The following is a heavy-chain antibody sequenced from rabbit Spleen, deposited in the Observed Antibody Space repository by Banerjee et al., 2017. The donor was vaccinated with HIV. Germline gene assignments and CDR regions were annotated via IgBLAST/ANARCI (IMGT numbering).Heavy chain of an antibody. D-gene: IGHD6-1*01. J-gene: IGHJ4*01. CDR2: IYITSGST. CDR3: ARGDNYGGAGCDL. Sequence: QQQLEESGGGLVKPGGTLTLTCKASGIDFSSYFYMCWVRQAPGKGLELIACIYITSGSTWYASWVNGRITISRSTSLNTVDLQMTSLTVADTATYFCARGDNYGGAGCDLWGPGTLVTVS. V-gene: IGHV1S43*01. CDR1: GIDFSSYFY.